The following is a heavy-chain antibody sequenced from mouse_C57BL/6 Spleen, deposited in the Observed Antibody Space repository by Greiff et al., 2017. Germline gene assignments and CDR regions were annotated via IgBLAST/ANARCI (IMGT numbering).Heavy chain of an antibody. D-gene: IGHD2-1*01. CDR3: ARKIYYGNYAGFAY. J-gene: IGHJ3*01. CDR1: GYTFTSYW. CDR2: IYPGSGST. Sequence: QVQLQQPGAELVKPGASVKMSCKASGYTFTSYWITWVKQRPGQGLEWIGDIYPGSGSTNYNEKFKSKATLTVDTSSSTAYMQLSSLTSEDSAVYYCARKIYYGNYAGFAYWGQGTLVTASA. V-gene: IGHV1-55*01.